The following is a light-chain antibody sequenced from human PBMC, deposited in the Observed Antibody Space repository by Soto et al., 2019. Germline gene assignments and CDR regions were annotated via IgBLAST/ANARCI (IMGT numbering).Light chain of an antibody. Sequence: DIQMTQSPSSVSASVGDRITITCRASQGIKNWLAWYQQKPGKAPNLLIYTGSSLQSGVPSRFSGSGSGTDFTLTINSLQPEDFATYYCQQSHTSPFTFGPGTKVDIK. V-gene: IGKV1-12*01. CDR3: QQSHTSPFT. J-gene: IGKJ3*01. CDR2: TGS. CDR1: QGIKNW.